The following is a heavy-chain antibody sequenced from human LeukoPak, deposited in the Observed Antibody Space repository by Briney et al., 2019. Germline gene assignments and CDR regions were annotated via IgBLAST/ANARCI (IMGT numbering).Heavy chain of an antibody. J-gene: IGHJ4*02. CDR3: ARVKYDSSGYYYEFDY. D-gene: IGHD3-22*01. Sequence: WASVKVSCKASGYTFTSYDINWVRQATGQGLEWMGWMNPNSGNTGYAQKFQGRVTMTRNTSISTAYMELSSLRSEDTAVYYCARVKYDSSGYYYEFDYWGQGTLVTVSS. V-gene: IGHV1-8*01. CDR2: MNPNSGNT. CDR1: GYTFTSYD.